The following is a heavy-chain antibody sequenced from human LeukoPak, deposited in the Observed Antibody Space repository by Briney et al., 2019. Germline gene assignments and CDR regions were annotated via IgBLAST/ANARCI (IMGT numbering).Heavy chain of an antibody. CDR1: GYSFTTYW. V-gene: IGHV5-51*01. CDR3: ARLGTYWSNYYFEY. D-gene: IGHD3-10*01. Sequence: GESLKISCQGSGYSFTTYWIGWVRQMPGKGLECMGIIYPGDSDTRYSPSFQGQVTVSADKSINTAYLQWSSLKASDTAMYYCARLGTYWSNYYFEYWGQGTLVTVSS. CDR2: IYPGDSDT. J-gene: IGHJ4*02.